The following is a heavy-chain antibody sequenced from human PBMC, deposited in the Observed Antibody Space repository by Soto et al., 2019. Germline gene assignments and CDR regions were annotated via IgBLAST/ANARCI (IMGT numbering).Heavy chain of an antibody. CDR2: IYPGDSDT. CDR1: GYNFTSYC. CDR3: ARLAYDYRIYYMDV. Sequence: RESQNSSCKGSGYNFTSYCIGSVHQKNGKGLEWMGIIYPGDSDTRYSPSFQGQVTISADKSISTAYLQWSSLKASDTAMYYCARLAYDYRIYYMDVWGKGTTVTVSS. J-gene: IGHJ6*03. V-gene: IGHV5-51*07. D-gene: IGHD4-4*01.